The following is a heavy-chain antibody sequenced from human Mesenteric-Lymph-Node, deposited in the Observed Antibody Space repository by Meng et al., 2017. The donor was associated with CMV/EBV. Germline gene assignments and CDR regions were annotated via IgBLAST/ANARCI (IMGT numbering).Heavy chain of an antibody. Sequence: LSLTCAASGFTFSNYGMHWVRQAPGKGLEWVTFIRYDGSNKYYADSVKGRFTISRDNFRNTVDLQMNSLRPEDTGVYYCAKEAGDWDPDYWGQGMVVTAPQ. CDR2: IRYDGSNK. D-gene: IGHD3/OR15-3a*01. V-gene: IGHV3-30*02. CDR3: AKEAGDWDPDY. CDR1: GFTFSNYG. J-gene: IGHJ4*02.